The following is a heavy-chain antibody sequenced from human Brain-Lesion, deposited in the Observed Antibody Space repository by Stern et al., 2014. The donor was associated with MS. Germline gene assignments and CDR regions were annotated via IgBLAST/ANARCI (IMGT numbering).Heavy chain of an antibody. J-gene: IGHJ4*02. CDR2: IKQDGSEK. Sequence: EVQLVESGGGLVQPGGSLRLSCVGSGFTFSSHWMTWVRQAPGKGLEWVDNIKQDGSEKNYVDSVRGRFTISRDTAENSLYLQMNSLRAEDTAVYYCVRDSSWGQGTLVTVSS. CDR3: VRDSS. V-gene: IGHV3-7*01. CDR1: GFTFSSHW.